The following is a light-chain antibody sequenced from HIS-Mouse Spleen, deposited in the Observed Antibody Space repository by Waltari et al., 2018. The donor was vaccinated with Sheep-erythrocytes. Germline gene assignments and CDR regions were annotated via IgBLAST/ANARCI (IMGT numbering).Light chain of an antibody. CDR2: SNS. CDR3: AAWDDSLNGPV. CDR1: SSNIGSNT. J-gene: IGLJ2*01. V-gene: IGLV1-44*01. Sequence: QSVLTQPPSASGTPGQRVTISCSGSSSNIGSNTVNWYQQLPGTAPRLLIYSNSQRPSGVPDRFSGSKSGTSASLASSWLQSEDEADYYSAAWDDSLNGPVFGGGTKLTGL.